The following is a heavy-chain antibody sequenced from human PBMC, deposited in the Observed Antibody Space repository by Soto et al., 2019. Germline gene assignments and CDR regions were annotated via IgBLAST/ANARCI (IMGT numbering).Heavy chain of an antibody. CDR1: GGSISSSSYY. CDR2: IYYSGST. J-gene: IGHJ4*02. CDR3: ARHEGIVATTAAYYFDY. Sequence: QLQLQESGPGLVKPSETLSLTSTVSGGSISSSSYYWGWIRQPPGKGLEWIGSIYYSGSTYYNPSLKSRVTISVDTSKNQFSLKLSSVTAADTAVYYCARHEGIVATTAAYYFDYWGQGTLVTVSS. D-gene: IGHD5-12*01. V-gene: IGHV4-39*01.